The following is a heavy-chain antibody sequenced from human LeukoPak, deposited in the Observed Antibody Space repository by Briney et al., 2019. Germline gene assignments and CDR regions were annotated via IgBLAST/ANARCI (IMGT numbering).Heavy chain of an antibody. J-gene: IGHJ4*02. D-gene: IGHD6-25*01. V-gene: IGHV4-59*08. CDR3: ARTPSGYYFDY. Sequence: SETLSLTCSVSGGSINSYFWSWIRQPPGKGLDWIGYIYYSESTNYNPSLRSRVTISVDTSKNQFSLKLSSVTAADTAVYYCARTPSGYYFDYWGQGTLVTVSS. CDR1: GGSINSYF. CDR2: IYYSEST.